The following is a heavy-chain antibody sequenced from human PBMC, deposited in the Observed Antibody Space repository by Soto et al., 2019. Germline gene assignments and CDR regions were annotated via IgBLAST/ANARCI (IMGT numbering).Heavy chain of an antibody. D-gene: IGHD3-22*01. CDR2: INPSGGST. Sequence: ASVKVSCKASGYTFTSYYMHWVRQAPGQGLEWMGIINPSGGSTSYAQKFQGRVTMTRDTSTSTVYMELSSLRSEDTAVYYCAIDYYDSSGYYYVGYWGQGTLVTVSS. V-gene: IGHV1-46*01. J-gene: IGHJ4*02. CDR1: GYTFTSYY. CDR3: AIDYYDSSGYYYVGY.